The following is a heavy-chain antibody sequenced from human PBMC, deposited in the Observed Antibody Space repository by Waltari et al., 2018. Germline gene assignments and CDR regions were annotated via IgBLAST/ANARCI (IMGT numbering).Heavy chain of an antibody. CDR2: IYAANSDT. CDR1: GYSFTSYW. D-gene: IGHD6-6*01. Sequence: EVQLVQSGAEVKKPGESLKISCKGAGYSFTSYWIAWVRQMPGKGLEWLAIIYAANSDTRYSPSFQGQVTVSVDKSITTAYLQWSSLKASDTAMYYCAGNVPGSAFDIWGQGTMVTVSS. J-gene: IGHJ3*02. CDR3: AGNVPGSAFDI. V-gene: IGHV5-51*01.